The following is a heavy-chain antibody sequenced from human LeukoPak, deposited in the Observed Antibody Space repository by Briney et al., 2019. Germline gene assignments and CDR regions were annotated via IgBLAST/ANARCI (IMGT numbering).Heavy chain of an antibody. Sequence: GSLRLSCAASGFTFSSHAMSWVRQAPGKGLEWASSISGSGGSTDYADSVKGRFTISRDNSKNTLYVQMNSLRAEDTAVYYCAKNADSGGYYYVNYWGQGTLVTVSS. CDR1: GFTFSSHA. D-gene: IGHD3-22*01. CDR2: ISGSGGST. J-gene: IGHJ4*02. CDR3: AKNADSGGYYYVNY. V-gene: IGHV3-23*01.